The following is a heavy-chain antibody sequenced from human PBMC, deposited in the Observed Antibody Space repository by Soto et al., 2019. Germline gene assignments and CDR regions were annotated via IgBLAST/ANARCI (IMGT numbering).Heavy chain of an antibody. D-gene: IGHD4-17*01. V-gene: IGHV4-59*01. CDR1: GGSISSYY. CDR2: IYYSGST. Sequence: PSETLSLTCTVSGGSISSYYWSWIRQPPGKGLEWIGYIYYSGSTNYNPSLKSRVTISVDTSKNQFSLKLSSVTAADTAVYYCATGSYGGNSWGQGTLVTVSS. J-gene: IGHJ4*02. CDR3: ATGSYGGNS.